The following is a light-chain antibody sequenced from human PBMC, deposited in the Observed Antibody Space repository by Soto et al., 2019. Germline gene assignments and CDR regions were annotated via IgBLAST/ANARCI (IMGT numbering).Light chain of an antibody. CDR2: DAS. CDR3: QHYNTYSAT. J-gene: IGKJ1*01. CDR1: QSIKTY. V-gene: IGKV1-5*01. Sequence: DIQMTQSPSTVSASVGERVSITCRASQSIKTYLAWYQQKPGKAPRLLMFDASTLGAGVPPRFSGSGSGTAFTLTISSLQHEDFATYSCQHYNTYSATLGQGTKVDIK.